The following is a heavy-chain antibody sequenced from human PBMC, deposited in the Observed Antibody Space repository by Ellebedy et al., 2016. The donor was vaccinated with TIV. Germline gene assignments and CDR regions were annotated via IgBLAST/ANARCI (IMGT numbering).Heavy chain of an antibody. CDR2: ISPDGSST. CDR3: ARGLGATPDY. CDR1: GFPFRSYW. Sequence: GESLKISCAASGFPFRSYWMHWVRQVPGTGPVWVSRISPDGSSTAYADSVKGRSTISRDNAKNTLSLQMNSLRAEDTAVYYCARGLGATPDYWGQGTLVTVSS. V-gene: IGHV3-74*01. D-gene: IGHD1-26*01. J-gene: IGHJ4*02.